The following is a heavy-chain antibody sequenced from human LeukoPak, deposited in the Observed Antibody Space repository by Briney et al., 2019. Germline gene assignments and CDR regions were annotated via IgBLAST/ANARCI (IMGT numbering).Heavy chain of an antibody. V-gene: IGHV3-64D*09. J-gene: IGHJ6*02. D-gene: IGHD2-15*01. Sequence: GGSLRLSCSASGFPLSSYAMHWVRQAPGKGLEYVSAISDSGGSTYYADSVKGGFTISRDNSKNTLYLQMSSLRAEDTAVYFCVRGYSFGPYGMDVWGQGTTVTVSS. CDR1: GFPLSSYA. CDR2: ISDSGGST. CDR3: VRGYSFGPYGMDV.